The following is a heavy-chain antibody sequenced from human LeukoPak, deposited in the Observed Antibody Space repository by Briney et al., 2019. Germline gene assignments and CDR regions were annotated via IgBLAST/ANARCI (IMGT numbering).Heavy chain of an antibody. CDR2: IYPGDSDT. V-gene: IGHV5-51*01. D-gene: IGHD3-22*01. CDR3: ARQCDSSTDAFDI. J-gene: IGHJ3*02. Sequence: GESLKISCKGSGYSFTSYWIGWVRQMPGKGLEWMGIIYPGDSDTRYSPSFQGQVTISADKSISTAYLQWSSLKASDTAMYYCARQCDSSTDAFDIWGQGTMVTVSS. CDR1: GYSFTSYW.